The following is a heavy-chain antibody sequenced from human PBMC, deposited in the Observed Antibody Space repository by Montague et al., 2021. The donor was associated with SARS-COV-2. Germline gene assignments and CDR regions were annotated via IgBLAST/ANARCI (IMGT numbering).Heavy chain of an antibody. CDR1: GSSISSYY. Sequence: SETLSLTCTVSGSSISSYYWSWIRQPPGKGLERIGYIYYSGSTNYNPSLKSRVTISVDTSKNQFSLKLSSVTAADTAVYYCARVFPRWLQFDPYFDYWGQGTLVTVSS. V-gene: IGHV4-59*01. CDR3: ARVFPRWLQFDPYFDY. D-gene: IGHD5-24*01. CDR2: IYYSGST. J-gene: IGHJ4*02.